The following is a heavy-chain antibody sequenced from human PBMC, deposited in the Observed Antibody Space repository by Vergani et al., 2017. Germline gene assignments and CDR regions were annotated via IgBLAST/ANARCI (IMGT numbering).Heavy chain of an antibody. CDR3: ARSGYCAHGVCYMTYYYYMYV. J-gene: IGHJ6*03. CDR1: GFTFSSFW. D-gene: IGHD2-8*01. Sequence: EVQLVESGGGMVQPGGSLRLSCADSGFTFSSFWMSWIRQAPGGGLEWVSSLNKNNYYIYYADSVKGRFTISRDNAKNSLFLQMSSLKVEDTGVYYCARSGYCAHGVCYMTYYYYMYVWGKGTAVTVSS. CDR2: LNKNNYYI. V-gene: IGHV3-21*01.